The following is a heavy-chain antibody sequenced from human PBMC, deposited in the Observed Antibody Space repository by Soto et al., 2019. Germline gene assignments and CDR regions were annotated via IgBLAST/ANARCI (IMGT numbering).Heavy chain of an antibody. Sequence: EVQLLESGGGLVQPGGSLRLSCAASGFTFSSYAMSWVRQAPGKGLEWVSAISGSGGSTYYADSVKGRFTISRDNSKNTLYLQMNSLRVEDTGVYYCAKDGNPIPYLTGYYRLGWFDPWGQGTLVTVSS. J-gene: IGHJ5*02. CDR2: ISGSGGST. V-gene: IGHV3-23*01. CDR3: AKDGNPIPYLTGYYRLGWFDP. D-gene: IGHD3-9*01. CDR1: GFTFSSYA.